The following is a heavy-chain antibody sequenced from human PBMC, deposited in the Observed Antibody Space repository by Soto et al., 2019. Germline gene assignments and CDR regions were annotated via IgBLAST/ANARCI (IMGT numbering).Heavy chain of an antibody. J-gene: IGHJ3*02. V-gene: IGHV1-18*01. CDR2: ISAYNGNT. CDR3: AGADSSGWYGDDAFDI. Sequence: ASVKVSCKASGYTFTSYGISWVRQAPGQGLEWMGWISAYNGNTNYAQKLQGRVTMTTDTSTSTAYMELRSLRSDDTAVYYCAGADSSGWYGDDAFDIWGQGTMVPVSS. D-gene: IGHD6-19*01. CDR1: GYTFTSYG.